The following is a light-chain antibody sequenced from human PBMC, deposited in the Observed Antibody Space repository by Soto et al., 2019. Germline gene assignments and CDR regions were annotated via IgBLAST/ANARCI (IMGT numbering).Light chain of an antibody. CDR3: QSYDSSLSGF. J-gene: IGLJ1*01. Sequence: QSALTQPPSVSGAPGQRVTISCTGSSSNIGAGYDVHWYQQLPGTAPKLLIYGNSNRPSGVPDRFSGSKSGTSASLAITGLQAEDEADYYCQSYDSSLSGFFGTGTKVTV. CDR1: SSNIGAGYD. CDR2: GNS. V-gene: IGLV1-40*01.